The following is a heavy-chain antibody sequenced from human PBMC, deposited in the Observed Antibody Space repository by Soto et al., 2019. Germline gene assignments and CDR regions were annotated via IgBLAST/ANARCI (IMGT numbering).Heavy chain of an antibody. CDR1: VGSSSSYY. CDR2: IYYSGST. CDR3: ARLGYSYGSNWFDP. D-gene: IGHD5-18*01. J-gene: IGHJ5*02. V-gene: IGHV4-59*01. Sequence: PSETLSLTCTVSVGSSSSYYCSWIRQPPGKGLEWIGYIYYSGSTTYNPSLKCRLTISVDTSKNQFSLKLSSLTAADTAVYYCARLGYSYGSNWFDPWGQGTLVTVSS.